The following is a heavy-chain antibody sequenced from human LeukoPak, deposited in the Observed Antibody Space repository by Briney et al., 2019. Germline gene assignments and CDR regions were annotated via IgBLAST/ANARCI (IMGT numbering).Heavy chain of an antibody. J-gene: IGHJ4*02. D-gene: IGHD6-19*01. CDR1: GVPLSGYY. CDR3: ARQWLVSPLFDY. Sequence: SETLSLTCAVYGVPLSGYYWSWIRQPPGKGLEWIGEINHSGSTNYNPSLKSRVTISVDTSKNQLSLKLSSMTAADTAVYYCARQWLVSPLFDYWGQGTLVTVSS. V-gene: IGHV4-34*01. CDR2: INHSGST.